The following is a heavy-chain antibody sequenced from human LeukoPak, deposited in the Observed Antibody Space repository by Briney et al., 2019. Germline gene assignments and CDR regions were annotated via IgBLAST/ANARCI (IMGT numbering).Heavy chain of an antibody. Sequence: GGTLRLSCAASGFTFSSYSMNWVRQAPGKGLEWVSYISSRSATIYYADSVKGRFTISRDNAKNSLYLQMNSLRAEDTAVYYCARDPLSSSSFDLWGQGTLVTVSS. V-gene: IGHV3-48*01. CDR2: ISSRSATI. CDR1: GFTFSSYS. J-gene: IGHJ4*02. D-gene: IGHD6-13*01. CDR3: ARDPLSSSSFDL.